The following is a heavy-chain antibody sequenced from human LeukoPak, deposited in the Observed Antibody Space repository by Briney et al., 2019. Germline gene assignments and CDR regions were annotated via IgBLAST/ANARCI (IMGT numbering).Heavy chain of an antibody. D-gene: IGHD5-24*01. Sequence: GGPLRLSCAASGLTFSRDWMHWVRQAPGKGLVWVSRIISDRTSTIYADSVKGRFTISRDNAKNTLYLQMNSLRAEDTAVYYCARMASGVTAYWGQGTQVTVPS. CDR3: ARMASGVTAY. V-gene: IGHV3-74*01. J-gene: IGHJ4*02. CDR1: GLTFSRDW. CDR2: IISDRTST.